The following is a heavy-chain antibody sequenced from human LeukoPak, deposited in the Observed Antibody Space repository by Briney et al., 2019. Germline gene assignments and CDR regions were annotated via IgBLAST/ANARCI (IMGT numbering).Heavy chain of an antibody. CDR1: GFTFSSYS. D-gene: IGHD1-26*01. Sequence: GGSLRLSCAASGFTFSSYSMNWVRQAPGKGLEWVSSISSSSSYIYYADSVKGRFTISRDNAKNMLYLQMNSLRAEDTAVYYCARGYSGSYRVDYWGQGTLVTVSS. J-gene: IGHJ4*02. CDR3: ARGYSGSYRVDY. CDR2: ISSSSSYI. V-gene: IGHV3-21*01.